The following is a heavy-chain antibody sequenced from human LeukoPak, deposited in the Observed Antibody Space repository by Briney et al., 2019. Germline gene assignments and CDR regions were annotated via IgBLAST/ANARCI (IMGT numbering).Heavy chain of an antibody. CDR3: LKGGWATIGPPKD. CDR2: INDDGGLT. V-gene: IGHV3-64D*08. CDR1: GFTFSSYA. D-gene: IGHD5-24*01. J-gene: IGHJ4*02. Sequence: GGSLRLSCAASGFTFSSYAMHWVRQAPGKGLEYVSTINDDGGLTYYADSVKGRFTVSRDNSKNTLYLQTNNLRPEDTALYHCLKGGWATIGPPKDWGQGTLVTVSS.